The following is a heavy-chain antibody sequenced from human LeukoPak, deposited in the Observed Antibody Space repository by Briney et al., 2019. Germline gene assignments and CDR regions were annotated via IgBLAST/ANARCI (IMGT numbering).Heavy chain of an antibody. Sequence: PGGSLRLSCAASGFTFSSYDMHWVRQAPGKGLEWVAVIWYDGSNKYYADSVKGRFTISRDNSRNTLYLQMNSLRAEDTAVYYCAKDLWDYDSSGYCFDYWGQGTLVTVSS. CDR2: IWYDGSNK. CDR1: GFTFSSYD. D-gene: IGHD3-22*01. V-gene: IGHV3-33*06. CDR3: AKDLWDYDSSGYCFDY. J-gene: IGHJ4*02.